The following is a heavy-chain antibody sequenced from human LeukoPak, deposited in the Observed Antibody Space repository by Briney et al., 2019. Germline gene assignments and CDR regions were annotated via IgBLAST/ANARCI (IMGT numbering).Heavy chain of an antibody. Sequence: GGSLRLSCAASGFTLSGNAVNWVRQAPGKGLEWISYISNSGATMYYADSVKGRFTISRDNAKNSPYLQMNSLRGDDTAVYYCARDSDWVFDYWGQGTLVTVSS. J-gene: IGHJ4*02. V-gene: IGHV3-48*01. D-gene: IGHD2-21*01. CDR2: ISNSGATM. CDR1: GFTLSGNA. CDR3: ARDSDWVFDY.